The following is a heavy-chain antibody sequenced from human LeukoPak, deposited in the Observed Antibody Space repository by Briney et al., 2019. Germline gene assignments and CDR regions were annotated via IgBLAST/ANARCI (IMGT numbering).Heavy chain of an antibody. V-gene: IGHV3-23*01. CDR2: ISGSGGST. D-gene: IGHD3-10*01. J-gene: IGHJ4*02. CDR1: GFTFSSYA. CDR3: AKTQGIYGSGRLLGYYFDY. Sequence: GGSLRLSCAASGFTFSSYAMSWVRQAPGKGLEWVSAISGSGGSTYYADSVQGRFTISRDNSKNTLYLQMNSLRAEDTAVYYCAKTQGIYGSGRLLGYYFDYWGQGTLVTVSS.